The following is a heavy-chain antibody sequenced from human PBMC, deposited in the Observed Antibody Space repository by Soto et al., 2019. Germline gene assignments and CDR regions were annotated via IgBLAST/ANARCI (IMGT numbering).Heavy chain of an antibody. J-gene: IGHJ4*02. D-gene: IGHD6-19*01. CDR3: AHRRYSSGWNQGNYFDY. V-gene: IGHV2-5*02. Sequence: QITLKESGPTLVKPTQTLTLTCTFSGFSLSTSGVGVGWIRQPPGKALEWLALIYWDDDKRYSPSLKSRLTISEDTSKHQVVLTMTNMDPVDTSTYYCAHRRYSSGWNQGNYFDYWGQGTLVTVSS. CDR1: GFSLSTSGVG. CDR2: IYWDDDK.